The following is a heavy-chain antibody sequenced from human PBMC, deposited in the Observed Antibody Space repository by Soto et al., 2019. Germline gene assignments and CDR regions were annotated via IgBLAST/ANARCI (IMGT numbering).Heavy chain of an antibody. D-gene: IGHD2-2*01. CDR3: GRVGEGYRNSTTCYSFRLDCYGMIV. CDR2: ISRSGSTL. J-gene: IGHJ6*02. CDR1: GFTFSSYE. Sequence: WGSLCLSRASSGFTFSSYEMTWVNQAPWKGLWWVSYISRSGSTLYYADSVKGRFTISRGDAKNSLYLQMNSLRAADTAVYYCGRVGEGYRNSTTCYSFRLDCYGMIVWGQGTTVTVSS. V-gene: IGHV3-48*03.